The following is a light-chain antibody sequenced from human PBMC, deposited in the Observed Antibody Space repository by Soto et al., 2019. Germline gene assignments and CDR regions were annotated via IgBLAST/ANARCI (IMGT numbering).Light chain of an antibody. V-gene: IGKV3-11*01. CDR3: QQRSNWPLT. Sequence: EIVMTQSPATLSVSPGERATLSCRASQSVSSSFLAWYQQKPGQAPRLLLYDASNRATGIPARFSGSGSGTDFTLTISSLEPEDFAVYYCQQRSNWPLTFGGGTKVDIK. J-gene: IGKJ4*01. CDR1: QSVSSSF. CDR2: DAS.